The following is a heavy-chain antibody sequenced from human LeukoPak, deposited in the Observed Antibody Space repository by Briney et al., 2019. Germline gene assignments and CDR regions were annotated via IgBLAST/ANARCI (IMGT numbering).Heavy chain of an antibody. CDR2: ISWNSGSI. CDR1: GFTFDDYA. D-gene: IGHD5-12*01. CDR3: AKVSTHSGYDSGGAFDI. V-gene: IGHV3-9*01. Sequence: SGGSLRLSCAASGFTFDDYAMHWVRQAPGKGLEWVSGISWNSGSIGYADSVKGRFTISRDNAKNSLYLQMNSLRAEDTALYYCAKVSTHSGYDSGGAFDIWGQGTMVTVSS. J-gene: IGHJ3*02.